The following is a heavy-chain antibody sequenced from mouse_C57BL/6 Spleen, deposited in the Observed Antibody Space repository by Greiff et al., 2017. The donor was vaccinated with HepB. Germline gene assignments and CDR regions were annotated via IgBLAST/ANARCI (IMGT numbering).Heavy chain of an antibody. CDR1: GYAFSSSW. D-gene: IGHD2-4*01. V-gene: IGHV1-82*01. CDR3: ASIYDDYDGYFDV. Sequence: QVQLQQSGPELVKPGASVKISCKASGYAFSSSWMNWVKQRPGKGLEWIGRIYPGDGDTNYNGKFKGKATLTADKSSSTAYMQLSSLTSEDSAVYFCASIYDDYDGYFDVWGTGTTVTDSS. J-gene: IGHJ1*03. CDR2: IYPGDGDT.